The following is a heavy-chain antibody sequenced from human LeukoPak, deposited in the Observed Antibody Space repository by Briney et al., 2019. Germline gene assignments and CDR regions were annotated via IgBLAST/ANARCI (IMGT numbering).Heavy chain of an antibody. CDR3: ARRDTPTIFDH. CDR2: IYYSGST. CDR1: GGSISSSSYY. Sequence: PSETLSLTCTVSGGSISSSSYYWGWIRQPPGKGLEWIGSIYYSGSTYYNPSLKSRVTISVDTSKNQFSLKLSSVTAADTAVYYCARRDTPTIFDHWGQGTLVTVSS. D-gene: IGHD2-15*01. J-gene: IGHJ4*02. V-gene: IGHV4-39*01.